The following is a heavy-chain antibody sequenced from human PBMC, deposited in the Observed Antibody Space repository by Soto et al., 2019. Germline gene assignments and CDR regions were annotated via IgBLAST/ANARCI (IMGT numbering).Heavy chain of an antibody. CDR2: IRSKANSYLT. D-gene: IGHD2-8*01. CDR1: GFTFSDSA. V-gene: IGHV3-73*01. J-gene: IGHJ4*02. CDR3: TRGGTMGLNDY. Sequence: GGSLRLSCAASGFTFSDSAMHWVRQASGKGLEWVARIRSKANSYLTAYAVSVEGRFSISRDDSKNTTYLEMNSLKTEDTAMYYCTRGGTMGLNDYWGQGTLVTVSS.